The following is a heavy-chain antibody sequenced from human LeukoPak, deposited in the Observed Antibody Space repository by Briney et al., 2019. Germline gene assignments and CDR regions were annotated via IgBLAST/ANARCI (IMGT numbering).Heavy chain of an antibody. Sequence: ASVKVSCKASGGTFSSHAISWVRQAPGQGLEWMGGIIPIFGTANYAQKFQGRVTITADESTSTAYIELSSLRSEDTAVYYCASGYVDTAMVIYGYFDYWGQGTLVTVSS. V-gene: IGHV1-69*13. CDR1: GGTFSSHA. J-gene: IGHJ4*02. CDR3: ASGYVDTAMVIYGYFDY. CDR2: IIPIFGTA. D-gene: IGHD5-18*01.